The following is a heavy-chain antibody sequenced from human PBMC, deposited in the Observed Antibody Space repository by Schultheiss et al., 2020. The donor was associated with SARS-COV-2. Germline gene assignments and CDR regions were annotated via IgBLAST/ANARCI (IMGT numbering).Heavy chain of an antibody. V-gene: IGHV3-11*06. J-gene: IGHJ6*02. CDR1: GFTFSDYY. CDR3: ARDKRPEPKFYIISASDYYGMDV. D-gene: IGHD2/OR15-2a*01. Sequence: GGSLRLSCAASGFTFSDYYMSWIRQAPGKGLEWVSYISSSSSYIYYADSLKGRFTISRDNAKNSLYLQMNSLRAEDTAVYYCARDKRPEPKFYIISASDYYGMDVWGQGTTVTVSS. CDR2: ISSSSSYI.